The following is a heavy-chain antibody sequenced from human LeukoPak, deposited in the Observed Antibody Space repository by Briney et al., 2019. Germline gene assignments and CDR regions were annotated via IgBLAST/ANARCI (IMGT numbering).Heavy chain of an antibody. J-gene: IGHJ4*02. CDR1: GYTFTGYY. Sequence: ASVKVSCKASGYTFTGYYMHWVRQAPGQGLEWMGWINPNSGGTNYAQKFQGRVTTTRDTSISTAYMELSRLRSDDTAVYYCARDRGGDYVRFSSAIHFDYWGQGTLVTVSS. CDR3: ARDRGGDYVRFSSAIHFDY. D-gene: IGHD2-21*02. V-gene: IGHV1-2*02. CDR2: INPNSGGT.